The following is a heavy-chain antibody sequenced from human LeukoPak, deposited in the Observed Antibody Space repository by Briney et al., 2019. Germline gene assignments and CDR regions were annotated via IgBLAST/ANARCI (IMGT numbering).Heavy chain of an antibody. D-gene: IGHD2-15*01. CDR2: ISGSGGST. CDR3: AKGDSCSGGSCHPPP. V-gene: IGHV3-23*01. J-gene: IGHJ5*02. CDR1: GFTFSSYA. Sequence: GESLKISCAASGFTFSSYAMSWVRQAPGKGLEWVSAISGSGGSTYYADSVKGRFTISRDNSKNTLYLQMNSLRAEDTAVYYCAKGDSCSGGSCHPPPWGQGTLVTVSS.